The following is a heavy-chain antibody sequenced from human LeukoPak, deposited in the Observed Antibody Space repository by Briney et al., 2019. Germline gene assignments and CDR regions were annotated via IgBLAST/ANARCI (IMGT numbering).Heavy chain of an antibody. CDR1: GGTFSSYA. Sequence: GSSVKVSCKASGGTFSSYAISWVRQAPGQGLEWMGGVIPLFGTANYEQKFHGRVTITADESTSTAYMELSSLRSENTAVYYCARGINGDYVLIAYGGEGTPVSPSS. D-gene: IGHD4-17*01. CDR3: ARGINGDYVLIAY. V-gene: IGHV1-69*01. J-gene: IGHJ4*02. CDR2: VIPLFGTA.